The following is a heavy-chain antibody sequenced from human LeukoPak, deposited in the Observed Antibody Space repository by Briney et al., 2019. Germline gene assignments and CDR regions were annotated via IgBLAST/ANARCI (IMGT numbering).Heavy chain of an antibody. V-gene: IGHV3-23*01. CDR2: ISGSGDST. CDR3: AKGQEYQLLFDY. Sequence: GGSLRLSCAASGFTFSTYAMSWVRQAPGKGLEWVSGISGSGDSTYYADSVKGRFTISRGNSKNTLYLQMNSLRAEDMAVYYCAKGQEYQLLFDYWGQGSLVTVSS. J-gene: IGHJ4*02. D-gene: IGHD2-2*01. CDR1: GFTFSTYA.